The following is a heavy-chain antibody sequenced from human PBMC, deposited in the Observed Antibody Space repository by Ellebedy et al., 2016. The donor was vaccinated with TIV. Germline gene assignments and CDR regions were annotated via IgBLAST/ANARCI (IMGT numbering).Heavy chain of an antibody. CDR1: GFTFSNFA. J-gene: IGHJ3*02. Sequence: GESLKISCAASGFTFSNFAMSWVRRAPGKGLEWVSVIYSGGSTYYADSVKGRFTISRDNSKNTLYLQMNSLRAEDTAVYYCSSSGRRAFDIWGQGTMVTVSS. V-gene: IGHV3-66*01. CDR2: IYSGGST. D-gene: IGHD6-19*01. CDR3: SSSGRRAFDI.